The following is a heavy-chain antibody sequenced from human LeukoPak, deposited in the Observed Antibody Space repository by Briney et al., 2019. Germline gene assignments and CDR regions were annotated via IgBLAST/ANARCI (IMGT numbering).Heavy chain of an antibody. CDR2: IIPIFGTA. Sequence: SVKVSCKASGGTFSSYAISWVRQAPGQGLEWMGGIIPIFGTANYAQKFQGRVTITADEPTSTAYMELSSLRSEDTAVYYCARVSGWYTSLYYFDYWGQGTLVTVSS. CDR3: ARVSGWYTSLYYFDY. J-gene: IGHJ4*02. D-gene: IGHD6-19*01. V-gene: IGHV1-69*13. CDR1: GGTFSSYA.